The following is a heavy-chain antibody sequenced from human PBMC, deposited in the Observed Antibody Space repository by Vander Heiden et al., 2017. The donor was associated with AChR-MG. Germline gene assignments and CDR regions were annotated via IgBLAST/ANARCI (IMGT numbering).Heavy chain of an antibody. D-gene: IGHD4-17*01. CDR2: IIPIFGTA. V-gene: IGHV1-69*01. J-gene: IGHJ6*03. Sequence: QVQLVQSGAEVKKPGSSVKVSCKASGGTFSSYAISWVRQAPGQGLEWMGGIIPIFGTANYAQKFQGRVTITADESTSTAYMELSSLRSEDTAVYYCATRVLMTTVIQYYYYMDVWGKGTTVTVSS. CDR1: GGTFSSYA. CDR3: ATRVLMTTVIQYYYYMDV.